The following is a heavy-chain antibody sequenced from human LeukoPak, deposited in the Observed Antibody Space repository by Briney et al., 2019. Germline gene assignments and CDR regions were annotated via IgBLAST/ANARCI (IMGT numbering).Heavy chain of an antibody. V-gene: IGHV1-69*04. CDR2: IIPILGIA. D-gene: IGHD3-16*02. CDR3: ARGSYDYVWGSYRLEDY. Sequence: GASVKVSCKASGGTFSSYAISWVRQAPGQGLEWMGRIIPILGIANYAQKFQGRVTITADKSTSTAYMELSSLRSEDTAVYYCARGSYDYVWGSYRLEDYWGQGTLVTVSS. J-gene: IGHJ4*02. CDR1: GGTFSSYA.